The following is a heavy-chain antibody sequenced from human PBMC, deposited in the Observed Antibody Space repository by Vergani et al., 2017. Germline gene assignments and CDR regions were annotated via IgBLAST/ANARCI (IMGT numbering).Heavy chain of an antibody. CDR1: GFTFSSYG. D-gene: IGHD3-22*01. Sequence: QVQLVESGGGVVQPGGSLRLSCAASGFTFSSYGMHWVRQAPGKWLEWVAFIRYDGSNKYYADSVKGRFTISRDNSKNTLYLQMNSLRAEDTAVYYCAKDFFLLPASSGSPPGDWGQGTLVTVSS. V-gene: IGHV3-30*02. CDR2: IRYDGSNK. CDR3: AKDFFLLPASSGSPPGD. J-gene: IGHJ4*02.